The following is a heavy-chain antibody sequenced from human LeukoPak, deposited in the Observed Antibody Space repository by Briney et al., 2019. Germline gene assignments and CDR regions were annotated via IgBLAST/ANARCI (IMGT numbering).Heavy chain of an antibody. J-gene: IGHJ3*02. CDR3: AKAVYGGIDDAFDI. D-gene: IGHD4-23*01. CDR2: ISWDGGST. Sequence: GGSLRLSCAASGFTFDDYAMHWVRQAPGKGLEWVSLISWDGGSTYYTDSVKGRFTISRDNSKNSLYLQMNSLRAEDTALYYCAKAVYGGIDDAFDIWGQGTMVTVSS. V-gene: IGHV3-43D*03. CDR1: GFTFDDYA.